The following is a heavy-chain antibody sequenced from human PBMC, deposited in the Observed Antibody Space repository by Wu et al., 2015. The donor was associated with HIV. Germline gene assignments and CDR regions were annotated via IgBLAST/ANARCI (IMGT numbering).Heavy chain of an antibody. V-gene: IGHV1-8*01. CDR2: MNPKSGNT. CDR3: ATRSISGNMEAFDV. J-gene: IGHJ3*01. CDR1: GYIFESYD. Sequence: QVQLVQSGAEVKKPGASVKVSCKTSGYIFESYDINWVRQADGQGLEWMGWMNPKSGNTGYAEKFQYRTSMTRDTSTSTAYMELSRLGSEDVAVYYCATRSISGNMEAFDVWGQGTVVTVSS. D-gene: IGHD1-20*01.